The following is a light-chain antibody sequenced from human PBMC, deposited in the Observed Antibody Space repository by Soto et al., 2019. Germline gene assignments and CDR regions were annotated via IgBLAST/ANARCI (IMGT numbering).Light chain of an antibody. J-gene: IGKJ2*01. CDR3: LQGIHSPST. V-gene: IGKV2-30*02. CDR2: KVS. CDR1: QSLVHSDGNTY. Sequence: DVVMTQSPLSLPVTLGQPASISCRSSQSLVHSDGNTYLNWFQQRPGQSPRRLIYKVSNRDSGVPDRFSGSGSATDFTLKISRVEAEDVGVYYCLQGIHSPSTFGQGTKLEI.